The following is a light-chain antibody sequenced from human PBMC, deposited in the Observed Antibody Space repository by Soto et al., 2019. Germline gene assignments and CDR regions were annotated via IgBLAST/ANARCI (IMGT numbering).Light chain of an antibody. J-gene: IGLJ2*01. Sequence: QSALTQPASVSGSPGQSITISCTGTSSDVGSHNLVSWYQNHPGKAPKLMIYEGTKRPSGVSNRFSGSKSGNTASLTISGLQAEDEADYYCCSFAGSSTYVVFGGGTKLTVL. V-gene: IGLV2-23*01. CDR3: CSFAGSSTYVV. CDR2: EGT. CDR1: SSDVGSHNL.